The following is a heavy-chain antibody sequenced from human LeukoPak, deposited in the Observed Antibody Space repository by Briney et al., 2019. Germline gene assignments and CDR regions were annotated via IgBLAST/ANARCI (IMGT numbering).Heavy chain of an antibody. Sequence: ASVKVSCKASGYTFTSYDINWVRQATGQGLEWMGWMNPDSGNTGYAQKFQGRVTTTRNTSISTAYMELSSLRSEDTAVYYCARGYYDSSGYSDYWGQGTLVTVSS. D-gene: IGHD3-22*01. CDR3: ARGYYDSSGYSDY. V-gene: IGHV1-8*01. CDR1: GYTFTSYD. CDR2: MNPDSGNT. J-gene: IGHJ4*02.